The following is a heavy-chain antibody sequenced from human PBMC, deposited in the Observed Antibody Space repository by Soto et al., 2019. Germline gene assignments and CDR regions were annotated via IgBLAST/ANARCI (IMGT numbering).Heavy chain of an antibody. V-gene: IGHV3-30*03. CDR2: ISYDGNNK. J-gene: IGHJ4*02. Sequence: PGGSLRLSCEASGFIFSDFGMHWVRQAPGKGLEWVAVISYDGNNKYYAESVRGRFVISRDDSRNTVYLQMDSLRADDTALYYCTTRLNAHFDYWGQGVRVTVSS. CDR3: TTRLNAHFDY. CDR1: GFIFSDFG. D-gene: IGHD2-2*01.